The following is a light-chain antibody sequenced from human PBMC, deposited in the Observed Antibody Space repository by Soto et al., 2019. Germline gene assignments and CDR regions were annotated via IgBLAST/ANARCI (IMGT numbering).Light chain of an antibody. CDR3: QETYSALRT. CDR2: VAS. J-gene: IGKJ1*01. CDR1: QSISSY. Sequence: DIQMTQSPSSLSASVGDRVTITCRASQSISSYLNWYQQKPGKAPKLLMYVASTLQSGVPSRFSGSGSWTDVSLTISSLQREDFATYYCQETYSALRTFGQGTKVDIK. V-gene: IGKV1-39*01.